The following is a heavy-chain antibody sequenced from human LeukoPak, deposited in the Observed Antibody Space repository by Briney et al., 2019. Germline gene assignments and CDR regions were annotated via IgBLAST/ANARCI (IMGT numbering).Heavy chain of an antibody. CDR3: AKEHYYDSSVYYPSFDY. CDR2: ISSDGSNK. Sequence: GGSLRLSCEASGFTFSSYGMHWVRQAPGKGLEWVGVISSDGSNKYYADTVKGRFTISRDNSKNTPYLQMNSLRAEDTAVYYCAKEHYYDSSVYYPSFDYWGQGTLVTVSS. CDR1: GFTFSSYG. V-gene: IGHV3-30*18. J-gene: IGHJ4*02. D-gene: IGHD3-22*01.